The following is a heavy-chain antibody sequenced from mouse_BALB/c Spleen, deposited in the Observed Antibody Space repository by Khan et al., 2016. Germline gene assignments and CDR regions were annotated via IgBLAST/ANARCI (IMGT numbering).Heavy chain of an antibody. CDR2: IRLKSNNYAT. CDR3: TTGFAY. Sequence: EVKLEASGGGLVQPGGSMKLSCVASGFTFSNYWMNWVRQSPEKGLEWVAEIRLKSNNYATHYAESVQGRFTISRDDSKSSVYLQMNNLRAKDTGIYYCTTGFAYWGQGTLVTVSA. J-gene: IGHJ3*01. CDR1: GFTFSNYW. V-gene: IGHV6-6*02.